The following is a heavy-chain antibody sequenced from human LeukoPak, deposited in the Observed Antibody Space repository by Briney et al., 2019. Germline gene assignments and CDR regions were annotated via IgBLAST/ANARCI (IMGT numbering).Heavy chain of an antibody. CDR1: GFTFSSYS. CDR3: ASGAAVGTSRFDF. Sequence: GSLRLSCAVSGFTFSSYSMNWVRQAPGKGLEWVSYISSSGSTKYHADSVKGRFTISRDNAKNSLYLQMNSLRGEDTAVYYCASGAAVGTSRFDFWGQGTLVTVSS. CDR2: ISSSGSTK. V-gene: IGHV3-48*01. J-gene: IGHJ4*02. D-gene: IGHD6-13*01.